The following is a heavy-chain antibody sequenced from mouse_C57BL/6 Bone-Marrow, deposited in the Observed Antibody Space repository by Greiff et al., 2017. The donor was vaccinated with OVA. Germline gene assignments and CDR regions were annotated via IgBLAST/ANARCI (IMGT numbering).Heavy chain of an antibody. J-gene: IGHJ2*01. CDR1: GFTFSDYG. CDR3: ARRNWDYFDY. Sequence: DVHLVESGGGLVKPGGSLKLSCAASGFTFSDYGMHWVRQAPEKGLEWVAYISSGSSTIYYADTVKGRFTISRDNAKNTLFLQMTSLRSEDTAMYYCARRNWDYFDYWGQGTTLTVSS. D-gene: IGHD4-1*01. V-gene: IGHV5-17*01. CDR2: ISSGSSTI.